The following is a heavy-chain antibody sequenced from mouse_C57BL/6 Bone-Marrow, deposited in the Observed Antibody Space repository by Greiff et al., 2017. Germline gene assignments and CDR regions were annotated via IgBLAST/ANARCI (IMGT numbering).Heavy chain of an antibody. CDR1: GYTFTSYG. CDR2: IYPRSGNT. V-gene: IGHV1-81*01. D-gene: IGHD2-3*01. J-gene: IGHJ3*01. CDR3: PFIYDGYYGFAY. Sequence: QVQLQQSGAELARPGASVKLSCKASGYTFTSYGISWVKQRTGQGLEWIGEIYPRSGNTYYNEKFKGKATLTADKSSSTAYMELRSLTSEDSAVYFFPFIYDGYYGFAYWGQGTLVTVSA.